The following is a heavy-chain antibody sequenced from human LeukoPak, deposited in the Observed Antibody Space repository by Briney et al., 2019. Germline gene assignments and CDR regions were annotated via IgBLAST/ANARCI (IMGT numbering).Heavy chain of an antibody. CDR1: GGPISSGGYS. J-gene: IGHJ5*02. V-gene: IGHV4-30-2*01. CDR3: ARVKVNWFDP. Sequence: PSQTLSLTCAVSGGPISSGGYSWSWIRQPPGKGLEWIGYIYHSGSTYYNPSLKSRVTISVDRSKNQFSLKLSSVTAADTAVYYCARVKVNWFDPWGQGTLVTVSS. CDR2: IYHSGST.